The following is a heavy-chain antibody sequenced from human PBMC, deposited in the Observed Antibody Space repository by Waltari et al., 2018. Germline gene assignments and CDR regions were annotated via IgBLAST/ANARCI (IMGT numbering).Heavy chain of an antibody. CDR2: MNPSSGNT. Sequence: QVQLVQSGAEVKKPGASLKVSCKTSEDTFSNYDIAWVRQATGRGLEWMGWMNPSSGNTGFAQTVQGRVTSTADTAITTAYLELTNLRSDDTAIYFWARAVRNQLLLEHWGQGTLVTVSS. D-gene: IGHD1-1*01. CDR1: EDTFSNYD. V-gene: IGHV1-8*02. CDR3: ARAVRNQLLLEH. J-gene: IGHJ1*01.